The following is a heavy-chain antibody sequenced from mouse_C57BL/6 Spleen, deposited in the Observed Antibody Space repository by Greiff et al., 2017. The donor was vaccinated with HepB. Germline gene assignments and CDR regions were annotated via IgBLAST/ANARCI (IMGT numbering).Heavy chain of an antibody. Sequence: QVQLQQSGAELVRPGASVKLSCKASGYTFTDYYINWVKQRPGQGLEWIARIYPGSGNTYYNEKFKGKATLTAEKSSSTAYMQLSSLTSEDSAVYFCAGVYYGNYEGGDFDYWGQGTTLTVSS. CDR3: AGVYYGNYEGGDFDY. CDR2: IYPGSGNT. V-gene: IGHV1-76*01. CDR1: GYTFTDYY. D-gene: IGHD2-1*01. J-gene: IGHJ2*01.